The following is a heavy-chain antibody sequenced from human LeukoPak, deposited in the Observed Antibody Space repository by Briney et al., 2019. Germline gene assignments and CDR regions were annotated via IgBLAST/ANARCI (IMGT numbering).Heavy chain of an antibody. CDR1: GFTFSSYA. D-gene: IGHD2-2*01. CDR3: ARGRGYCSSTSCYGYYFDY. J-gene: IGHJ4*02. CDR2: INHSGST. V-gene: IGHV4-34*01. Sequence: GSLRLSCAASGFTFSSYAMNWIRQPPGKGLEWIGEINHSGSTNYNPSLKSRVTISVDTSKNQFSLKLSSVTAADTAVYYCARGRGYCSSTSCYGYYFDYWGQGTLVTVSS.